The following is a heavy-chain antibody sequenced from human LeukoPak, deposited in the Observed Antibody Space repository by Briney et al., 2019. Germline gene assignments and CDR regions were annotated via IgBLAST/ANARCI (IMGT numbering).Heavy chain of an antibody. Sequence: GGSLRLSCAASGFTFSSYSMTWVRQAPGKGLEWLSSFTSRSRSIYYADSVKGRFTISRDNSKNTLYLQMNSLRAEDTAVYYCAKDRIAAAGPDAFDIWGQGTMVTVSS. CDR2: FTSRSRSI. D-gene: IGHD6-13*01. CDR3: AKDRIAAAGPDAFDI. V-gene: IGHV3-21*01. CDR1: GFTFSSYS. J-gene: IGHJ3*02.